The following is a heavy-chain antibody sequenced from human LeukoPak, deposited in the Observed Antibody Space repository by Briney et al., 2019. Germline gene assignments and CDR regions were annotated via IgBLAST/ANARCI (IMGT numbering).Heavy chain of an antibody. J-gene: IGHJ4*02. V-gene: IGHV3-21*01. CDR1: EFTFNTLT. CDR2: ISSSSGYI. Sequence: GSLRLSCTASEFTFNTLTMNWVRQAPGKGLEWVSSISSSSGYIYYTDSVKGRFTISRDNAKNSVYLQMNSLRAEDTAVYYCARGDSSGYYSRYYFDYWGQGTLVTVSS. CDR3: ARGDSSGYYSRYYFDY. D-gene: IGHD3-22*01.